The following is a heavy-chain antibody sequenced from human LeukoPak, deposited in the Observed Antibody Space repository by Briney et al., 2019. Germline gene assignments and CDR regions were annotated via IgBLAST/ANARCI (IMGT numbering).Heavy chain of an antibody. Sequence: PGGSLRLSCAASGFTFSSYGMHWVRQAPGKGLEWVAFIRYDGSNKYYADSVKGRFTISRDNSKNTLYLQMNSLRAEDTAVYYCAKDSPLAIFGVVPYFDYWGQGTLVTVSS. CDR3: AKDSPLAIFGVVPYFDY. CDR2: IRYDGSNK. V-gene: IGHV3-30*02. D-gene: IGHD3-3*01. CDR1: GFTFSSYG. J-gene: IGHJ4*02.